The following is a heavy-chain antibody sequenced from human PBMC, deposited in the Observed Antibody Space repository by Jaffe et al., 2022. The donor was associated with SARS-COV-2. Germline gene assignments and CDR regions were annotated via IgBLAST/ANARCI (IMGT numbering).Heavy chain of an antibody. D-gene: IGHD3-9*01. CDR1: GYTFTSYA. J-gene: IGHJ6*02. V-gene: IGHV1-3*01. CDR2: INAGNGNT. CDR3: ARPQTILTGYYEVLPDYYYGMDV. Sequence: QVQLVQSGAEVKKPGASVKVSCKASGYTFTSYAMHWVRQAPGQRLEWMGWINAGNGNTKYSQKFQGRVTITRDTSASTAYMELSSLRSEDTAVYYCARPQTILTGYYEVLPDYYYGMDVWGQGTTVTVSS.